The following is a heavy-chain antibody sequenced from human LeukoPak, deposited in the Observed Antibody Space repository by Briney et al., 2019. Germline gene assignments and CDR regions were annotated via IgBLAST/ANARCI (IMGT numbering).Heavy chain of an antibody. Sequence: GGSLRLSCAASGFTVSSNYMSWVRQAPGKGLEWVSVIYSGGSTYYADSVKGRFTISRDNSKNTLYLQMNSLGAEDTAVYYCARDQGERFFDYWGQGTLVTVSS. CDR3: ARDQGERFFDY. V-gene: IGHV3-66*02. CDR2: IYSGGST. J-gene: IGHJ4*02. CDR1: GFTVSSNY.